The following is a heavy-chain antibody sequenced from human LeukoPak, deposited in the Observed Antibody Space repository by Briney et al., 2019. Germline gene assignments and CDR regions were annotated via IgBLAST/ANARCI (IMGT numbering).Heavy chain of an antibody. CDR1: VFTFSSYC. D-gene: IGHD3-10*01. CDR3: ARTMVRGVNPYYYGMDV. J-gene: IGHJ6*02. V-gene: IGHV3-33*01. CDR2: IWYDGSNK. Sequence: GRSLRLSCAASVFTFSSYCMHWVRQAPCKGLEWVAVIWYDGSNKYYADSVKGRFTISRDNSKNTLYLQMNSLRAEDTAVYYCARTMVRGVNPYYYGMDVWGQGTTVTVSS.